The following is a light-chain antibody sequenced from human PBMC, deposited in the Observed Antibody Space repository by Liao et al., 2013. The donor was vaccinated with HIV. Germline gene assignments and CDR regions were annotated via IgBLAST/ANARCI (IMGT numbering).Light chain of an antibody. CDR3: QAWDSTTVV. V-gene: IGLV3-21*01. Sequence: SYELTQPPSLSLAPGETAIITCGGNNIARQSVHWYQQKPGQAPVLVISYDRNRPSGIPERFSGSYSGNTATLTISGTQALDEADYYCQAWDSTTVVFGGGTKLTVL. CDR2: YDR. J-gene: IGLJ2*01. CDR1: NIARQS.